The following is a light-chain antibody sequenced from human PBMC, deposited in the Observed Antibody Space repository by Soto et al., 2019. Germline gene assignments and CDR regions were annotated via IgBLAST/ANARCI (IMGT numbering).Light chain of an antibody. J-gene: IGLJ1*01. V-gene: IGLV1-47*01. CDR2: RNN. CDR1: TPDIGTNY. Sequence: QSVLTQPPSASGTAGQRVTIACSGSTPDIGTNYVHWYQQLPGTAPKRLIYRNNQRPSGVPDRFSASKSGTSASLAISGLRSEDEADYYCAVWDESLRGYVFGTGTKVTVL. CDR3: AVWDESLRGYV.